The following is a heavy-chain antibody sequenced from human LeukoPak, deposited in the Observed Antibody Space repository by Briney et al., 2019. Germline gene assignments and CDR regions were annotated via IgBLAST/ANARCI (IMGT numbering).Heavy chain of an antibody. Sequence: SETLSLTCTVSGGSISSYYWSWIRQPPGKGLEWIGYIYYSGSTNYNPSLKSRVTISVDKSKNQFSLKLSSVTAADTAVYYCARDRGGGDAFDIWGQGTMVTVSS. J-gene: IGHJ3*02. CDR1: GGSISSYY. CDR3: ARDRGGGDAFDI. CDR2: IYYSGST. D-gene: IGHD2-15*01. V-gene: IGHV4-59*01.